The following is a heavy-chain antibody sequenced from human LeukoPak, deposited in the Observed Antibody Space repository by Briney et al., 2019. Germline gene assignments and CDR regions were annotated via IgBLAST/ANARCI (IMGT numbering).Heavy chain of an antibody. D-gene: IGHD4-17*01. CDR1: GFTFSDYY. CDR3: ARAAYGDYLFDY. Sequence: GGSLRLSCAASGFTFSDYYMDWVRQAPGKGLEWVGRTRNKANSYTTEYAASVKGRFTISRDDSKNSLYLQMNSLKTEDTAVYYCARAAYGDYLFDYWGQGTLVTVSS. V-gene: IGHV3-72*01. J-gene: IGHJ4*02. CDR2: TRNKANSYTT.